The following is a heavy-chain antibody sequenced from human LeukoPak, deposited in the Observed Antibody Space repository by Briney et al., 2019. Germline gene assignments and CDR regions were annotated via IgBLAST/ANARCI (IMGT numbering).Heavy chain of an antibody. D-gene: IGHD6-19*01. CDR1: GYTFKNSA. CDR2: INTNTGNP. CDR3: ARGGSGFDY. V-gene: IGHV7-4-1*02. Sequence: ASVKVSCKASGYTFKNSAMNWVRQAPGQGLEWMGWINTNTGNPTSAQGFTGRFVFSLDTSVSTAYLQISSLKAEDTAIYYCARGGSGFDYWGQGTLVTVSS. J-gene: IGHJ4*02.